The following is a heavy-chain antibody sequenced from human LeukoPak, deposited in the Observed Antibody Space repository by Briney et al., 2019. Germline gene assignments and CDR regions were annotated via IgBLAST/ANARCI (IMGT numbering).Heavy chain of an antibody. CDR3: ARDMARGVITIPYYYYYMDV. D-gene: IGHD3-10*01. Sequence: ASVKVSCKASGYTFTGYYMHWVRQAAGQGLEWMGWINPNSGGTNYAQKFQGRVTMTRDTSISTAYMELSRLRSDDTAVYYCARDMARGVITIPYYYYYMDVWGKGTTVTISS. V-gene: IGHV1-2*02. CDR1: GYTFTGYY. J-gene: IGHJ6*03. CDR2: INPNSGGT.